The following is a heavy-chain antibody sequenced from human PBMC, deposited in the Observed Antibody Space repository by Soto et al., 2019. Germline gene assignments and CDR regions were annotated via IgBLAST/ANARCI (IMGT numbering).Heavy chain of an antibody. J-gene: IGHJ4*02. CDR2: IYYSGST. Sequence: PSETLSLTCTVSGGSISSYYWSWIRQPPGKGLEWIGYIYYSGSTNYNPSLKSRVTISVDTSKNQFSLKLSSVTAADTAVYYCAKAGGLGAVAVXYWGQGTLVXVSS. D-gene: IGHD6-19*01. V-gene: IGHV4-59*01. CDR1: GGSISSYY. CDR3: AKAGGLGAVAVXY.